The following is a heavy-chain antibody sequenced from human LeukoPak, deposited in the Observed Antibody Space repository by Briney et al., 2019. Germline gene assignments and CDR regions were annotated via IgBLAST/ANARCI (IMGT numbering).Heavy chain of an antibody. CDR3: ARGSERKLLYYYGSGSYCDP. D-gene: IGHD3-10*01. Sequence: PQASVKVSCKASGYTFTGYYMHWVRQAPGQGLEWMGWINPNSGGTNYAQKFQGRVTMTRDTSISTAYMELSRLRSDDTAVYYCARGSERKLLYYYGSGSYCDPWGQGTLVTVSS. V-gene: IGHV1-2*02. J-gene: IGHJ5*02. CDR2: INPNSGGT. CDR1: GYTFTGYY.